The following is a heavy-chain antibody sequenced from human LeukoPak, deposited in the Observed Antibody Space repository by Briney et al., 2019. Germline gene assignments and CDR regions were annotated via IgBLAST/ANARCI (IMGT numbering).Heavy chain of an antibody. CDR3: ARDSSGWYTI. CDR1: GYIFTSYA. CDR2: ISAYNGNT. Sequence: ASVKVSCKASGYIFTSYAISWVRQAPGQGLEWMGWISAYNGNTNYAQKLQGRVTMTTDTSTSTAYIGLRSLGSDDTAVYYCARDSSGWYTIWGQGTLVTVSS. J-gene: IGHJ4*02. V-gene: IGHV1-18*01. D-gene: IGHD6-19*01.